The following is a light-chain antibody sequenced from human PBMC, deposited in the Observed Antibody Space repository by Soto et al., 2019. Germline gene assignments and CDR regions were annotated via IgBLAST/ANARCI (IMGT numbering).Light chain of an antibody. V-gene: IGKV3-11*01. Sequence: EIVLTQSPATLSLAPGERATRSCRASQSVSSYLAWYQQNPGQAPRLLIYDASNRATGIPARFSGSGSGTDFTLTISSLEPEEFAVYYCQHRSNWPRTFGQGTKVEIK. J-gene: IGKJ1*01. CDR1: QSVSSY. CDR2: DAS. CDR3: QHRSNWPRT.